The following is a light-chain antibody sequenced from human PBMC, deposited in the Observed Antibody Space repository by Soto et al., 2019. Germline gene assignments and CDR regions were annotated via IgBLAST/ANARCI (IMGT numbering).Light chain of an antibody. CDR3: AAWDDSLNGAWV. CDR2: SNN. CDR1: SSNIGSNT. V-gene: IGLV1-44*01. Sequence: QSVLTQPPSASGTPGQRVTLYCSGSSSNIGSNTVNWYQQLPGTAPKLLIYSNNQRPSGVPARFSGSKSGTSASLAISGLQSEDEADYYCAAWDDSLNGAWVFGGGTQLTVL. J-gene: IGLJ3*02.